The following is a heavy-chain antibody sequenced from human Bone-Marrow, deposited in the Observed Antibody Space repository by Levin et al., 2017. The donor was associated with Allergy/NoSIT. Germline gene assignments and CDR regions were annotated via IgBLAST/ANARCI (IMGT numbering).Heavy chain of an antibody. CDR2: INPNSGGT. CDR3: ASLSGWYNH. J-gene: IGHJ5*02. D-gene: IGHD6-25*01. V-gene: IGHV1-2*02. Sequence: GESLKISCKASGYTFIDYYIHWVRQAPGQGLEWMGWINPNSGGTEYAQKFQDRVTLARDTSISTVYLYMCSLRSDDTAMYYCASLSGWYNHWGQGSLVTVSS. CDR1: GYTFIDYY.